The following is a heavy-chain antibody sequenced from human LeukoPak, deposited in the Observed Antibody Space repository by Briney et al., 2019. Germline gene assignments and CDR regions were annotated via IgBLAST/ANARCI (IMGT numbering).Heavy chain of an antibody. CDR3: ARQGVYSSTDY. V-gene: IGHV5-51*01. CDR2: IYPGDSDT. Sequence: GASLKISFQASGYSFTTYWIGWVRPMPGKGLEWMGIIYPGDSDTRYSPSFQGQVTISADKSISTAYLQWSSLKASDTAMYYCARQGVYSSTDYWGQGTLVTVSS. D-gene: IGHD6-6*01. J-gene: IGHJ4*02. CDR1: GYSFTTYW.